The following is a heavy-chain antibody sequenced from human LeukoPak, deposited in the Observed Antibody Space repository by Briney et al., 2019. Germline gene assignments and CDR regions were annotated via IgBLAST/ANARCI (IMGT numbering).Heavy chain of an antibody. J-gene: IGHJ4*02. D-gene: IGHD5-18*01. V-gene: IGHV4-34*01. Sequence: SETLSLPCAVYGGSFSGYYWSWIRQPPGKGLEWIGEINHSGSTNYNPSLKSRVTISVDTSKNQFSLKLRSGTAAGTAVYYCARIRGYSYGYWGQGTLVTVSS. CDR2: INHSGST. CDR1: GGSFSGYY. CDR3: ARIRGYSYGY.